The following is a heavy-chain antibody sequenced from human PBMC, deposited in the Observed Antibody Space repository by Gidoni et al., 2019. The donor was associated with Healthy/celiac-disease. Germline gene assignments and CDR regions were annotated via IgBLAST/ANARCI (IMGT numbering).Heavy chain of an antibody. J-gene: IGHJ2*01. V-gene: IGHV3-30-3*01. CDR1: GFTFSSYA. CDR2: ISYDGSNK. CDR3: ARGSTRRYFDL. Sequence: QVPLVESGGGVVQPGRSLRLPWAAPGFTFSSYAMHWVRQAPGKGLEWVAVISYDGSNKYYADSVKGRFTISRDNSKNTLYLQMNSLRAEDTAVYYCARGSTRRYFDLWGRGTLVTVSS.